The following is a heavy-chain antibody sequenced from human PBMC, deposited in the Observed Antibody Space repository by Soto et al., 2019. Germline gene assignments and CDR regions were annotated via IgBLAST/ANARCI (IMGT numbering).Heavy chain of an antibody. J-gene: IGHJ4*02. CDR3: AKIPTGSGSSKFDY. D-gene: IGHD3-10*01. CDR2: ISGSGSFT. Sequence: AASGFTFRTYAMNWVRQAPGKGLEWISAISGSGSFTHYADSVRGRFTISRDNSQNQLYLQMNNLRGDDTAMYYCAKIPTGSGSSKFDYWGQGIQVTVSS. V-gene: IGHV3-23*01. CDR1: GFTFRTYA.